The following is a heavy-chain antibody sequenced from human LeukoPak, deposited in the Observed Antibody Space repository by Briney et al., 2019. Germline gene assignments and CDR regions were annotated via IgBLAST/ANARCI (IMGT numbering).Heavy chain of an antibody. Sequence: PGGSLRLSCAASGFTFNNYGMHWVRQAPGKGLEWVAVISYDGPNKYYADSVKGRFTISRDNSKNTQYLQMNSLRAEDTAVYYCAKNLRFEGNYYYYMDVWGKGTTVTVSS. V-gene: IGHV3-30*18. J-gene: IGHJ6*03. CDR3: AKNLRFEGNYYYYMDV. CDR2: ISYDGPNK. D-gene: IGHD3-16*01. CDR1: GFTFNNYG.